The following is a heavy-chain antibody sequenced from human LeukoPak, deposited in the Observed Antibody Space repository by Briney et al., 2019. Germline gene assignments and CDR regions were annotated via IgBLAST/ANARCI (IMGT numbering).Heavy chain of an antibody. D-gene: IGHD4-17*01. J-gene: IGHJ4*02. V-gene: IGHV4-59*01. CDR1: GGSISSYY. Sequence: SETLSLTCTVSGGSISSYYWSWIRQPPGKGLEWIGYIYYSGSTNYNPSLKSRVTISVDTSKNHFSLNLSSVTAADTAVYYCASTAVTKFYGSFDYWGQGTLVTVSS. CDR2: IYYSGST. CDR3: ASTAVTKFYGSFDY.